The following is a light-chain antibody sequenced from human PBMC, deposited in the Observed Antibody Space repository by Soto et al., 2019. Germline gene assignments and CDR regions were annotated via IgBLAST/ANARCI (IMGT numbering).Light chain of an antibody. CDR2: AAS. CDR1: QRVDSY. Sequence: DIQVTQSPSSLSASVGDSVTLSCQTSQRVDSYIHWYQHQSGKPPKLLIYAASTLQDGVPSRFSGGGSGTAFSLIITGLQPGDSATYHCQQTYTSVATFGQGTKV. V-gene: IGKV1-39*01. CDR3: QQTYTSVAT. J-gene: IGKJ1*01.